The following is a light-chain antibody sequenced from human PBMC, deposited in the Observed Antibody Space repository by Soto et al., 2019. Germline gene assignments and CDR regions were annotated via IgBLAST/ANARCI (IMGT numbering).Light chain of an antibody. CDR2: GIS. CDR3: QQYSKWPIT. CDR1: QRVNSN. V-gene: IGKV3-15*01. Sequence: EMVMTQSPAILSVSPGESATLSCRASQRVNSNYLAWYQQHPGQPPRLLIYGISTRATGIPARFSGSGSGIEFSLTISNLQSEDFAVYYCQQYSKWPITFGQGTRLEIK. J-gene: IGKJ5*01.